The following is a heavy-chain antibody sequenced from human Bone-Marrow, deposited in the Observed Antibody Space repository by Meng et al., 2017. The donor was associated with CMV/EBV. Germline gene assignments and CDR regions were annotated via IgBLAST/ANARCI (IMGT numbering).Heavy chain of an antibody. CDR2: INPNSGGT. CDR3: ARVYCSTTSCYSLDP. V-gene: IGHV1-2*02. CDR1: GGTFSSYA. J-gene: IGHJ5*02. Sequence: ASVKVSCKASGGTFSSYAISWVRQAPGQGLEWMGWINPNSGGTNYAQKFQGRVTMTRDTSISTAYMELSRLRSDDTAVFYCARVYCSTTSCYSLDPWGQGTLATVSS. D-gene: IGHD2-2*02.